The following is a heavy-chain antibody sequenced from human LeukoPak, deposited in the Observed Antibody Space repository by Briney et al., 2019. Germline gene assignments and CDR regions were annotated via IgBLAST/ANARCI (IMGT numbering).Heavy chain of an antibody. Sequence: SVTVSCKGSGCTFSSYCINWVRQAPGPGLEWMVGISPICGYANYAQTLQGRVTTTADESTSTAYLELSSLRAEDTAVYYCARDSVRQGISGWFDPWGQGTLVTVS. J-gene: IGHJ5*02. CDR2: ISPICGYA. CDR1: GCTFSSYC. CDR3: ARDSVRQGISGWFDP. V-gene: IGHV1-69*13. D-gene: IGHD3-10*01.